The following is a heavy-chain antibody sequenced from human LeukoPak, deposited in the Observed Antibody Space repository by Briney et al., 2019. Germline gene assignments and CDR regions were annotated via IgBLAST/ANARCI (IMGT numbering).Heavy chain of an antibody. D-gene: IGHD5-12*01. J-gene: IGHJ4*02. CDR1: GFTFSSYS. CDR3: ASEGMVATFDY. CDR2: ISSSSSYI. Sequence: GGSLRLSCAASGFTFSSYSMNWVRQAPGKGLEWVSSISSSSSYIYYADSVKGRFTISRDKAKNSLYLQMNSLRAEDTAIYYCASEGMVATFDYWGQGTLVTVSS. V-gene: IGHV3-21*01.